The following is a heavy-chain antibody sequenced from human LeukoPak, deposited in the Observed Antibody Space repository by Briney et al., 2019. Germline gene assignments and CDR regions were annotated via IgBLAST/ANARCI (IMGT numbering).Heavy chain of an antibody. CDR2: ISYDGSNK. CDR3: AKVGITAAATRNPDFDY. CDR1: GFTFSSYG. J-gene: IGHJ4*02. V-gene: IGHV3-30*18. Sequence: GVSLRLSCAASGFTFSSYGMHWVRQAPGKGLEWVAVISYDGSNKYYADSVKGRITISRDNSKNTLYLQMNSLRAEDTAVYYCAKVGITAAATRNPDFDYWGQGTLVIVSS. D-gene: IGHD2-15*01.